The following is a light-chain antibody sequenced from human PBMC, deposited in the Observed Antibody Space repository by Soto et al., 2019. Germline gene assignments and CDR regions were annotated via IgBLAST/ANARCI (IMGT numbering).Light chain of an antibody. V-gene: IGLV2-14*01. CDR3: SSYTSSSIPYV. J-gene: IGLJ1*01. CDR2: EVS. CDR1: SSDVGAYNH. Sequence: QSALTQPASVSGSPGQSITISCTGTSSDVGAYNHVSWYQQHPGKAPKLMIYEVSNRPSGVSNRFSGSKSGNTASLTISGLQAEDEADYYCSSYTSSSIPYVFGTRTKLTVL.